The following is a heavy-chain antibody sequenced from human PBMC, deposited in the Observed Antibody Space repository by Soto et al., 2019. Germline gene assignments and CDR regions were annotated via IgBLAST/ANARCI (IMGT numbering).Heavy chain of an antibody. D-gene: IGHD3-10*01. J-gene: IGHJ4*02. CDR1: GGSISSGGYY. CDR2: IYYSGST. CDR3: ARDIGLGSGSYYRGTSYFDY. Sequence: QVQLQESGPGLVKPSQTLSLTCTVSGGSISSGGYYWSWIRQHPGKGLEWIGYIYYSGSTYYNPSLKSRVTISVDTSKNQFSLKLSSVTAADTAVYYCARDIGLGSGSYYRGTSYFDYWGQGTLVTVSS. V-gene: IGHV4-31*03.